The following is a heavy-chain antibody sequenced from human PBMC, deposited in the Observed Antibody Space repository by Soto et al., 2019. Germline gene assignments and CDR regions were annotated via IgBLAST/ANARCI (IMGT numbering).Heavy chain of an antibody. CDR2: ITRSGST. D-gene: IGHD2-21*02. Sequence: QVQLQQWGAGLLKPSETLSLTCAVHGGSFSSYFWSWIRQPRGKGLEWIGEITRSGSTNYNPSLKSRVTISLDMSKNQFSLRLTSVTAADTAVYYCARGLTPSVVVTANRPFDYWGQGTLVTVSS. J-gene: IGHJ4*02. CDR1: GGSFSSYF. V-gene: IGHV4-34*01. CDR3: ARGLTPSVVVTANRPFDY.